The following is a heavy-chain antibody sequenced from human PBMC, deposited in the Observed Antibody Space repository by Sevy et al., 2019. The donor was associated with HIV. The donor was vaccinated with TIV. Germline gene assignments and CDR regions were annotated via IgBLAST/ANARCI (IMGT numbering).Heavy chain of an antibody. CDR3: AREGLAVADAFDI. CDR2: ISYDGSNK. Sequence: GGSLRLSCAASGFTFSSYAMHWVRQAPGKGLEWVAVISYDGSNKYYADSVKGRFTISRDNSKNTLYLQMNSLRAEDTAVYYCAREGLAVADAFDIWGQRTMVTVSS. CDR1: GFTFSSYA. V-gene: IGHV3-30-3*01. J-gene: IGHJ3*02. D-gene: IGHD6-19*01.